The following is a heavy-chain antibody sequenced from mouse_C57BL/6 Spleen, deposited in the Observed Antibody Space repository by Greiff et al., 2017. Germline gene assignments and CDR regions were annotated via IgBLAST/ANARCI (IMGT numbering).Heavy chain of an antibody. D-gene: IGHD2-1*01. V-gene: IGHV14-4*01. J-gene: IGHJ2*01. CDR1: GFNIKDDY. CDR2: IDPENGDT. CDR3: TEDYGNYGGYFDY. Sequence: VHVKQSGAELMRPGASVKLSCTASGFNIKDDYMHWVKQRPEQGLEWIGWIDPENGDTEYASKFQGKATITADTASNTASLTLSSLTSEDTAVYYCTEDYGNYGGYFDYWGQGTTLTVSS.